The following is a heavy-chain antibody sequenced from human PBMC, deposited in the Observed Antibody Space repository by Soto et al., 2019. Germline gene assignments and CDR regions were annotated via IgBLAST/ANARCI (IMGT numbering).Heavy chain of an antibody. CDR2: ISGSGGST. Sequence: GGSLRLSCAASGFTFSSYAMSWVRQTPGKGLEWVSAISGSGGSTYYADSVKGRFTISRDNSRNTLYLQMNSLRAEDTAVYYCAKPNLYCSSTSCYDFWGQGTLVTVSS. V-gene: IGHV3-23*01. D-gene: IGHD2-2*01. CDR3: AKPNLYCSSTSCYDF. J-gene: IGHJ4*02. CDR1: GFTFSSYA.